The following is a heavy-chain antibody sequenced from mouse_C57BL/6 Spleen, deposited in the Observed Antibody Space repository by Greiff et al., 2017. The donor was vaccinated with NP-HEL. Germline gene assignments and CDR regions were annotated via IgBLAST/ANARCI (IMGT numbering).Heavy chain of an antibody. V-gene: IGHV1-77*01. J-gene: IGHJ1*03. D-gene: IGHD1-1*01. CDR1: GYTFTDYY. CDR3: ARKDYGSSYGWYFDV. CDR2: IGPGSGST. Sequence: QVQLQQSGAELVKPGASVTISCTASGYTFTDYYINWVKQRPGQGLEWIGKIGPGSGSTYYNEKLKGQATLTADKSSSTAYMQLSSLTSEDSAVYFCARKDYGSSYGWYFDVWGTGTTVTVSS.